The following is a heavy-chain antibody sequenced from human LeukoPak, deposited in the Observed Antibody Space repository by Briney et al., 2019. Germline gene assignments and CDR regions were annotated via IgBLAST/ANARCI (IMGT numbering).Heavy chain of an antibody. J-gene: IGHJ4*02. D-gene: IGHD4-17*01. V-gene: IGHV1-18*01. CDR2: ITTYNGNT. Sequence: ASVKVSSKASGYTFTSYPISWVRQAPGQGLEWMGWITTYNGNTKYAQKLQGRVTMTTDTSTSTVYMDLRGLRSDDTAVYYCARGYDYGDYVGDFDYWGQGTLVTVSS. CDR1: GYTFTSYP. CDR3: ARGYDYGDYVGDFDY.